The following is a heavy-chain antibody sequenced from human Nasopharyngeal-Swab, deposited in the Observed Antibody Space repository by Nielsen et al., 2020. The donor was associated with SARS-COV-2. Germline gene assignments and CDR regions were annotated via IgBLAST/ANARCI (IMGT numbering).Heavy chain of an antibody. D-gene: IGHD3-22*01. J-gene: IGHJ6*02. Sequence: ASVKVSCKVSGYTLTELSMHWVRQAPGKGLEWMGGFDPEDGETIYAQKFQGRVTMTEDTSTDTAYMELSSLRSEDTAVYYCARVVGYYDSSGYYYYHYYGMDVWGQGTTVTVSS. CDR1: GYTLTELS. CDR2: FDPEDGET. V-gene: IGHV1-24*01. CDR3: ARVVGYYDSSGYYYYHYYGMDV.